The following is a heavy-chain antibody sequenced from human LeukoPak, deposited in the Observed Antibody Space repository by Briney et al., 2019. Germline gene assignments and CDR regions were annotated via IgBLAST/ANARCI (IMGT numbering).Heavy chain of an antibody. J-gene: IGHJ6*02. CDR2: IRSKAYGGTT. Sequence: GGSLRLSCTASGFTFGDYAMSWVRQAPGKGLEWVGFIRSKAYGGTTEYAAYVKGRLTISRDDSKNIAYLQMNSLKTEDTAVYYCTRARRILYYYYGMDVWGQGTTVTVSS. V-gene: IGHV3-49*04. CDR3: TRARRILYYYYGMDV. D-gene: IGHD6-6*01. CDR1: GFTFGDYA.